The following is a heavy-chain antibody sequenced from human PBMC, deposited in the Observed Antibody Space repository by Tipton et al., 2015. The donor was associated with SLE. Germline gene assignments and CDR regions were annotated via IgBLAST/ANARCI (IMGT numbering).Heavy chain of an antibody. CDR1: GYTFTSYD. CDR2: MNPNSGNT. V-gene: IGHV1-8*01. J-gene: IGHJ4*02. D-gene: IGHD6-13*01. Sequence: QVQLVQSGAEVKKHGASVKVSCKASGYTFTSYDINWVRQATGQGLEWMGWMNPNSGNTGYAQKFQGRVTMTRNTSISTAYMELSSLRSEDTAVYYCAGSGHQLAPFDDWGQGTLFTVSS. CDR3: AGSGHQLAPFDD.